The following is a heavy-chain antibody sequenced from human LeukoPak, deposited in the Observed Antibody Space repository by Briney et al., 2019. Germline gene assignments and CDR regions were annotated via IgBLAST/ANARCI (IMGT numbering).Heavy chain of an antibody. CDR2: VYYTGST. CDR3: ARHFAYSSSSYFDY. CDR1: GGSVSNYY. J-gene: IGHJ4*02. Sequence: SETLSLTCSVSGGSVSNYYWSWIRQPPGKGLEWIGYVYYTGSTNYNPSLKSRVTMFEDKSKNQFSLRLYSVTVADTAVYYCARHFAYSSSSYFDYWVRGSLVTVSS. V-gene: IGHV4-59*08. D-gene: IGHD6-6*01.